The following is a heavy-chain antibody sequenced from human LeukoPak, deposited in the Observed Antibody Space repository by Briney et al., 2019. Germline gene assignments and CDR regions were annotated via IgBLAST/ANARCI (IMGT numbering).Heavy chain of an antibody. Sequence: GGSLRLSCAASGFTFSSYAMTWVRQAPGKGLKWVSGISGSGDDTYYADSVKGRCSISRDNSKNTLYLQMNSLRAEDTAVYYCAKDRGYSYGYRWDYWGQGTLVTVSS. V-gene: IGHV3-23*01. CDR2: ISGSGDDT. J-gene: IGHJ4*02. CDR3: AKDRGYSYGYRWDY. CDR1: GFTFSSYA. D-gene: IGHD5-18*01.